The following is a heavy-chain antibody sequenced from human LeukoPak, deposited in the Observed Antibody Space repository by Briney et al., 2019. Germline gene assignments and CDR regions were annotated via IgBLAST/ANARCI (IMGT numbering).Heavy chain of an antibody. D-gene: IGHD3-10*01. CDR2: ISGSGGGT. CDR3: AKRVVRGGEYFDY. CDR1: GFTFSSYA. Sequence: GRSLRLSCAASGFTFSSYAMSWVRQAPGKGLEWVSTISGSGGGTYYADSVKGRFTISRDNSKNTLYLQMNSLRAEDTAVYYCAKRVVRGGEYFDYWGQGTLVTVSS. J-gene: IGHJ4*02. V-gene: IGHV3-23*01.